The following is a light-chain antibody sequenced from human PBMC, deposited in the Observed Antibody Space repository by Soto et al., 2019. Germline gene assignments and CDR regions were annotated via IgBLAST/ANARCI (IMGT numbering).Light chain of an antibody. CDR2: RAS. CDR3: QHYNNWPPWT. Sequence: EIVMTQSPATLSVFPGERATLSCRASQSVSSNLAWYQQKPGQAPRLLIYRASTRATGIPARFNGSGSGTEFTLTISSLQSEDFAVYYCQHYNNWPPWTFGQGTKVEIK. CDR1: QSVSSN. V-gene: IGKV3-15*01. J-gene: IGKJ1*01.